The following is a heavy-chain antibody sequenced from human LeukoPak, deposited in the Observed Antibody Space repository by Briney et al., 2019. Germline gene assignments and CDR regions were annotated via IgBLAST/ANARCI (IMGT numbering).Heavy chain of an antibody. J-gene: IGHJ3*02. Sequence: PGGSLRLSCAASGFIFSNSAMSWVRQAPGKGLEWVSSISSSSSYIYYADSVKGRFTISRDNAKNSLYLQMNSLRAEDTAVYYCARERGTLGAFDIWGQGTMVTVSS. CDR3: ARERGTLGAFDI. CDR1: GFIFSNSA. CDR2: ISSSSSYI. V-gene: IGHV3-21*01. D-gene: IGHD3-16*01.